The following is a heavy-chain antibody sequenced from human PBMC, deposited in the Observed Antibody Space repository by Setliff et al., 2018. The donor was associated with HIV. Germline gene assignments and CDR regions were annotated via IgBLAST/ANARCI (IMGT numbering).Heavy chain of an antibody. Sequence: SETLSLTCSVSGGSITGYYWSWIRQPAGKDMEWIGRSGDTIYNPSLESRVTISVDTPRNQFSLRLSSVTAADTAVYYCASGLYYSHTDSFYFYDWGLGTLVTVSS. J-gene: IGHJ4*02. CDR2: SGDT. D-gene: IGHD3-10*01. CDR1: GGSITGYY. CDR3: ASGLYYSHTDSFYFYD. V-gene: IGHV4-4*07.